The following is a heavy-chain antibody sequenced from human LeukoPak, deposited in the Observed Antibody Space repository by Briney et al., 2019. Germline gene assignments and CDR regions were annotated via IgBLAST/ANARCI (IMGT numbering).Heavy chain of an antibody. CDR1: GFTFSSYG. D-gene: IGHD3-16*01. CDR3: AKDIVWGTTTPTWDY. CDR2: ISYDGSNK. J-gene: IGHJ4*02. Sequence: GGSPRLSCAASGFTFSSYGMHWVRQAPGKGLEWVAVISYDGSNKYYADSVKGRFTISRDNSKNTLYLQMNSLRAEDTAVYYCAKDIVWGTTTPTWDYWGQGTLVTVSS. V-gene: IGHV3-30*18.